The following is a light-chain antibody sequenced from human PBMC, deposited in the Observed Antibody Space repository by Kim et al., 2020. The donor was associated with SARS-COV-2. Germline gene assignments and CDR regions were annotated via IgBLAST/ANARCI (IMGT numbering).Light chain of an antibody. CDR2: SNG. V-gene: IGLV1-40*01. J-gene: IGLJ1*01. CDR3: QSYDSSLSGYV. Sequence: QSVLTQPPSVSGAPGQTVTVSCIGSSSNIGAGYDVHWYQHLPTTAPKLLIYSNGNRPSGVPDRFSGSKSGTSASLAITGLQAEDEADYYYQSYDSSLSGYVFGSGTKVTVL. CDR1: SSNIGAGYD.